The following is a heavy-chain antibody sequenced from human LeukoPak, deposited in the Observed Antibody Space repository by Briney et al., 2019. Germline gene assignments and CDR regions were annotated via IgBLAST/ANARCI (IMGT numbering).Heavy chain of an antibody. J-gene: IGHJ4*02. D-gene: IGHD1-26*01. Sequence: SSETLSLTCTVSGDSLSSSHYYWGWIRQPPGKGLEWIGSIYYSGGTFYNPSLKSRVTISVDTSKNQFSLKLSSVTAADTAVYYCGRDSGSYGNDCWGQGTLVTVPS. CDR3: GRDSGSYGNDC. CDR1: GDSLSSSHYY. CDR2: IYYSGGT. V-gene: IGHV4-39*01.